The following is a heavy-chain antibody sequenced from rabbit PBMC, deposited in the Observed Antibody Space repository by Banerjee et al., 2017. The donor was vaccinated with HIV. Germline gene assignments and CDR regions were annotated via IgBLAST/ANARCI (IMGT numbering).Heavy chain of an antibody. J-gene: IGHJ4*01. CDR2: INASTSKP. CDR1: GFSFSDRDV. CDR3: ARDLVGVIGWNFYL. Sequence: QEQLVESGGGLVQPEGSLTLTCKASGFSFSDRDVMCWVRQAPGKGLEWIACINASTSKPVYATWASGRFTISGTSSTTVTLRMTSLTAADRATYFCARDLVGVIGWNFYLWGPGTLVTVS. D-gene: IGHD1-1*01. V-gene: IGHV1S45*01.